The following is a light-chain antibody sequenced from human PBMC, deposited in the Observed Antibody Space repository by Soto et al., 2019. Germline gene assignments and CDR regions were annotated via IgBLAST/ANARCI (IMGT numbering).Light chain of an antibody. CDR2: GAS. CDR3: QQFGSSPPLT. V-gene: IGKV3-20*01. Sequence: EIVWSQSPGALSLSHWERAALSCMASQSVSSTKLAWYQQRPGQAPRLLIFGASNRATGVPDRFSGSGSGTDFTLAISRLEPEDFAVYYCQQFGSSPPLTFGGGTKVDIK. J-gene: IGKJ4*01. CDR1: QSVSSTK.